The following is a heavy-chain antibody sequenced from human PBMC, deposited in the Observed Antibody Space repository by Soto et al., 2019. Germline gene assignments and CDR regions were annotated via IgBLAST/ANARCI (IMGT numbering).Heavy chain of an antibody. CDR3: ARKVTYYDFWSGPGGDWFDP. V-gene: IGHV1-18*04. CDR1: GYTFTSYG. J-gene: IGHJ5*02. Sequence: GASVKVSCKASGYTFTSYGISWVRQAPGQGLEWMGWISAYNGNKKYAQKLQGRVTMTTDKSTSTAYMELRSLRSDDTAVYYCARKVTYYDFWSGPGGDWFDPWGQGTLVTVSS. D-gene: IGHD3-3*01. CDR2: ISAYNGNK.